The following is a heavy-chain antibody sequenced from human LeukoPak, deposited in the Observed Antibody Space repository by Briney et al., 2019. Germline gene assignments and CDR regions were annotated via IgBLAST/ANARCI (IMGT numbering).Heavy chain of an antibody. CDR3: ARRWNYGRNYYIDV. J-gene: IGHJ6*03. Sequence: PSETLSLTCAVYGGSFSNYYWSWIRQPPGKGLEWIGEINDSGRINYNPSPMSRVTVSVDTSKNQFSLRLTSVTATDTAVYYCARRWNYGRNYYIDVWGNGATASVSS. V-gene: IGHV4-34*01. D-gene: IGHD1-7*01. CDR2: INDSGRI. CDR1: GGSFSNYY.